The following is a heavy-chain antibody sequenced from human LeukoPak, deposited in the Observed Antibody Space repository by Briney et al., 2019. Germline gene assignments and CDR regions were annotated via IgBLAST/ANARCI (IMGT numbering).Heavy chain of an antibody. CDR2: IYYSGST. CDR1: GGSISSYY. V-gene: IGHV4-59*01. Sequence: SETLSLTCTVSGGSISSYYWSRIRQPPGKGLEWIGYIYYSGSTNYNPSLKSRVTISVDTSKNQFSLKLSSVTTADTAVYYCAGSEAYCGGDCYPVYWGQGTLVTVSS. J-gene: IGHJ4*02. D-gene: IGHD2-21*02. CDR3: AGSEAYCGGDCYPVY.